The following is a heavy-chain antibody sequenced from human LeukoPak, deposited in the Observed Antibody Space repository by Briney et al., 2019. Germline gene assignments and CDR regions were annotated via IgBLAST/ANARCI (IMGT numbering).Heavy chain of an antibody. CDR3: ARDYDSSGYQTYDAFDI. J-gene: IGHJ3*02. Sequence: SQTLSLTCAISGDSVSSNSAAWNWLRQSPSRGLEWLGRTYYRSKRYNDYAVSVKSRIAINPDTSKNQFSLQLNSVAPEDTAVYYCARDYDSSGYQTYDAFDIWGQGTMVTVSS. D-gene: IGHD3-22*01. V-gene: IGHV6-1*01. CDR2: TYYRSKRYN. CDR1: GDSVSSNSAA.